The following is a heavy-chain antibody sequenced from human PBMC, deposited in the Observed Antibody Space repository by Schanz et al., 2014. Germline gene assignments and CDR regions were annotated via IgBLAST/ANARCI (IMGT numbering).Heavy chain of an antibody. V-gene: IGHV3-23*04. CDR2: LSEGGGGT. CDR3: AKAADWPVTRFDP. D-gene: IGHD3-9*01. Sequence: EVQLVESGGGLVQPGGSLRLSCLASGFAFSSYGMNWLRQAPGKGLEWVSALSEGGGGTHYADSVRGRFTISSDSSKNTLYLQMSSLRADDTAVYYCAKAADWPVTRFDPWGQGTLVTVSS. CDR1: GFAFSSYG. J-gene: IGHJ5*02.